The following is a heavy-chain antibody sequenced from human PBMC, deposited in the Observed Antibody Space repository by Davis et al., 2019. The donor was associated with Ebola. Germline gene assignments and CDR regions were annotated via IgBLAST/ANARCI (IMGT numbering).Heavy chain of an antibody. CDR1: GVSISSGGSY. Sequence: MPSETLSLTCTVSGVSISSGGSYWSWIRQYPGKGLEWIGYIYYSGSTHHNPSLESRVTISVGTSKNQFSLKLSSVTAADTAVYYCARDHGGANWGWFDPWGQGTLVTVSS. CDR3: ARDHGGANWGWFDP. J-gene: IGHJ5*02. D-gene: IGHD7-27*01. V-gene: IGHV4-31*03. CDR2: IYYSGST.